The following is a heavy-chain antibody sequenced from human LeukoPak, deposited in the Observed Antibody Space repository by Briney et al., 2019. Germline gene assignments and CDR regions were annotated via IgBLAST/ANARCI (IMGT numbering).Heavy chain of an antibody. J-gene: IGHJ6*02. CDR1: GFTFYDYA. CDR2: ISGDGCST. Sequence: PGGSLRLSCAASGFTFYDYAMHWVRQAPGKGVEWVSLISGDGCSTCYQDSVKRRFTISRDNSKNSLYLQMNSLRTEDTALYYCAKDNFDWIPYGMHVWGQGTTVTVSS. CDR3: AKDNFDWIPYGMHV. V-gene: IGHV3-43*02. D-gene: IGHD3-9*01.